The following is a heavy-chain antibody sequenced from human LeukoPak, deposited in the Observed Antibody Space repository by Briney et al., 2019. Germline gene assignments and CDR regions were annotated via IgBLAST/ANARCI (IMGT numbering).Heavy chain of an antibody. CDR2: IIPIFGTA. Sequence: SVKVSCKASGGTFSSYAISWVRQAPGQGLEWMGGIIPIFGTANYAQKFQGRVKITADESTSTAYMELSSLRSEDTAVYYCARARAGYSYDDAFDIWGQGTMVTVSS. D-gene: IGHD5-18*01. CDR1: GGTFSSYA. V-gene: IGHV1-69*13. J-gene: IGHJ3*02. CDR3: ARARAGYSYDDAFDI.